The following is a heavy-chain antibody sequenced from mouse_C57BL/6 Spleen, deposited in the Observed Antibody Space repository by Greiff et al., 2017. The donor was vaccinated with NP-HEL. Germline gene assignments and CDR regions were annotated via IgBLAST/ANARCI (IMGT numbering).Heavy chain of an antibody. CDR2: INYDGSST. Sequence: EVKLMESEGGLVQPGSSMKLSCTASGFTFSDYYMAWVRQVPEKGLEWVANINYDGSSTYYLDSLKSRFIISRDNAKNILYLQMSSLKSEDTATYYCARGPFITTEVAGDYFDYWGQGTTLTVSS. V-gene: IGHV5-16*01. CDR3: ARGPFITTEVAGDYFDY. CDR1: GFTFSDYY. J-gene: IGHJ2*01. D-gene: IGHD1-1*01.